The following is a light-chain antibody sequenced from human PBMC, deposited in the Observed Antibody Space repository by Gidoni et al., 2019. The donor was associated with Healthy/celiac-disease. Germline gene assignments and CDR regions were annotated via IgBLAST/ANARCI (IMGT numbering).Light chain of an antibody. Sequence: VMTQSPLSLPVTPGEPASISCRSSQSLLHSNGYNYLDWYLQKPGQSPQLLIYLGSNRASGVPDRFSGSGSGTDFTLKISRVEAEDVGVYYCMQALQTPRTFGQGTKVEIK. CDR3: MQALQTPRT. CDR2: LGS. J-gene: IGKJ1*01. CDR1: QSLLHSNGYNY. V-gene: IGKV2-28*01.